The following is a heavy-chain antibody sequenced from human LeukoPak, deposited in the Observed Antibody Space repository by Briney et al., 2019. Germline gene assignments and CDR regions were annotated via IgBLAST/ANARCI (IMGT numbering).Heavy chain of an antibody. CDR3: ARERYGDHLSWFDP. J-gene: IGHJ5*02. Sequence: ASVKVSCKASGYTFTSYYMHWVRQAPGQGLEWMGIINPSGGSTSYAQKFQGRVTMTRDMSTSTVYMEVSSLTSDDTAVYYCARERYGDHLSWFDPWGQGTLVTVSS. CDR2: INPSGGST. D-gene: IGHD4-17*01. CDR1: GYTFTSYY. V-gene: IGHV1-46*01.